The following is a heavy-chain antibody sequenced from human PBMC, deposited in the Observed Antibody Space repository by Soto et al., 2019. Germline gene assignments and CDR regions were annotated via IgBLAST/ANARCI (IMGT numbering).Heavy chain of an antibody. CDR2: MNPNSGNT. V-gene: IGHV1-8*01. D-gene: IGHD6-19*01. CDR1: GYTFTSYD. CDR3: ARKLSNSSGWYAFDY. J-gene: IGHJ4*02. Sequence: ASVKVSCKASGYTFTSYDINWVRQATGPGLEWMGWMNPNSGNTGYAQKFQGRVTMTRNTSISTAYMELSSLRSEDTAVYYCARKLSNSSGWYAFDYWGQGTLVTVPS.